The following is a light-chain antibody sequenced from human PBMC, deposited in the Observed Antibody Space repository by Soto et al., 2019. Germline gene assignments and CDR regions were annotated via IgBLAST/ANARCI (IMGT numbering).Light chain of an antibody. J-gene: IGKJ2*01. CDR1: QSISSW. V-gene: IGKV1-5*03. Sequence: DIQMTQSPSTLSASVGDRVSITCRASQSISSWLAWYQQKPGNAPKVLIYKASSLESGVPSRFSGSGSGTECNLTISRLQTDDLATYYCQQYNSYPYTFGQGTKLEIK. CDR3: QQYNSYPYT. CDR2: KAS.